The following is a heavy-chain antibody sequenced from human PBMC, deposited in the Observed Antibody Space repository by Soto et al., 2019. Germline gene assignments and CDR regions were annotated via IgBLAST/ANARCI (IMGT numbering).Heavy chain of an antibody. CDR1: GYTFASSA. J-gene: IGHJ4*02. V-gene: IGHV1-3*01. D-gene: IGHD3-22*01. CDR2: INAGNGNT. CDR3: ARNYYDSSGYSSHFDY. Sequence: ASVKVSCKASGYTFASSAMHWVRQATRQRLEWMGWINAGNGNTKYSQKFQGRVTITRDTSASTAYMELSSLRSEDTAVYYCARNYYDSSGYSSHFDYWGQGTLVTVSS.